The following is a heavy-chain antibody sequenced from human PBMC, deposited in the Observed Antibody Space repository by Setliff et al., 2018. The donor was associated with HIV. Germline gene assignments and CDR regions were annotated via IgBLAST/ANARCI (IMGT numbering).Heavy chain of an antibody. CDR2: IYFSGHT. D-gene: IGHD6-19*01. Sequence: PSETLSLTCAVSGGSISSSNWWSWVRQPPGKGLEWIGEIYFSGHTNYNPSLKSRVTLSLDNSKNQFSLKLTSVTAADTAVYYCARGRTQWPNYNYFDPWGLGTLVTVSS. V-gene: IGHV4-4*02. J-gene: IGHJ5*02. CDR1: GGSISSSNW. CDR3: ARGRTQWPNYNYFDP.